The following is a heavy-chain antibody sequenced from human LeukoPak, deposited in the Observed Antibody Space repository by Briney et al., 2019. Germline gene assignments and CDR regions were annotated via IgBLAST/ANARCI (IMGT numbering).Heavy chain of an antibody. V-gene: IGHV3-11*04. CDR2: ISSRGSTI. J-gene: IGHJ4*02. CDR1: GFSFSDYY. Sequence: GGSLRLPCAASGFSFSDYYMTWIRQAPGKGLEWVSYISSRGSTIYYADSVKGRFTISRDNAKNSLYLQMNSLRAEDTAVYYCARDGGYSYFFDYWGQGTLVTVSS. CDR3: ARDGGYSYFFDY. D-gene: IGHD5-18*01.